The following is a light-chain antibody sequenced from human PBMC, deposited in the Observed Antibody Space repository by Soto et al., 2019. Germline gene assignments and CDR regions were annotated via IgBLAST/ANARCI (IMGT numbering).Light chain of an antibody. J-gene: IGLJ1*01. CDR3: LSFTTTSTPV. V-gene: IGLV2-14*01. CDR2: EVN. CDR1: ISDIGAYDY. Sequence: QSPLTQAASLSGSRGQSITISCTGTISDIGAYDYVCWFQQHPGKAPKLMISEVNNRPSGVSNRFSGSKSGNTAYLTISGLQVEDEAEYFCLSFTTTSTPVFGTGTKVTVL.